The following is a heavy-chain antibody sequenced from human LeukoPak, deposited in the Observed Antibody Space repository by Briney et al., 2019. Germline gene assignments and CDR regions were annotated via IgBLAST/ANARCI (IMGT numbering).Heavy chain of an antibody. Sequence: SETLSLTCTVSGGSISTYYWSWIRQPPGKGLEWIGYIYHSGSTYYNPSLKSRVTISVDRSKNQFSLKLSSVTAADTAVYYCARDQVAAAGTFFDYWGQGTLVTVSS. J-gene: IGHJ4*02. CDR1: GGSISTYY. V-gene: IGHV4-59*12. CDR2: IYHSGST. CDR3: ARDQVAAAGTFFDY. D-gene: IGHD6-13*01.